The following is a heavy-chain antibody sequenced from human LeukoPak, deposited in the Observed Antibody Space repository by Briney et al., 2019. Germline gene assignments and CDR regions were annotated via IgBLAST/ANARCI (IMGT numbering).Heavy chain of an antibody. CDR3: ARDLSGSGWQHFDY. V-gene: IGHV1-2*02. Sequence: ASVKVSRKASGYTFTGYYMHWVRQAPGQGLEWMGWINPNSGGTNYAQKFQGRVTMTRDTSISTAYMELSRLRSDDTAVYYCARDLSGSGWQHFDYWGQGTLVTVSS. J-gene: IGHJ4*02. D-gene: IGHD6-19*01. CDR1: GYTFTGYY. CDR2: INPNSGGT.